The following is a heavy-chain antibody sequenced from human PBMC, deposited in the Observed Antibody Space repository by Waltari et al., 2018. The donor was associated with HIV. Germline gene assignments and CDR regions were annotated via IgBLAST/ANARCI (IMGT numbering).Heavy chain of an antibody. D-gene: IGHD2-15*01. CDR3: ASLYCSGGSCYDY. Sequence: EVQLVESGGGLVQPGGSLRLSCAASAFTLRTFRLPSAPPAPGKGLVGVAKIKQDGSEKYYADSVKGRFTISRDNAKNSLYLQMNSLRAEDTAVYYGASLYCSGGSCYDYWGQGTLVTVSS. CDR1: AFTLRTFR. V-gene: IGHV3-7*01. CDR2: IKQDGSEK. J-gene: IGHJ4*02.